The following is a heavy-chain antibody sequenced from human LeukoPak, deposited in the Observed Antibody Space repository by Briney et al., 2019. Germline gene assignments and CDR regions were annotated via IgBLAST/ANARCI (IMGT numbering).Heavy chain of an antibody. J-gene: IGHJ5*02. CDR3: ARDRHTRMAGEDWFDP. D-gene: IGHD3-16*01. V-gene: IGHV1-2*02. CDR1: GYTFTGYY. Sequence: GASVKVSCKASGYTFTGYYIHWVRQASGQGLEWMGWINPNSGGTNYAQTFQGRVTMTRDTSINTAYMELSRLRSDDAAVYYCARDRHTRMAGEDWFDPWAREPWSSSPQ. CDR2: INPNSGGT.